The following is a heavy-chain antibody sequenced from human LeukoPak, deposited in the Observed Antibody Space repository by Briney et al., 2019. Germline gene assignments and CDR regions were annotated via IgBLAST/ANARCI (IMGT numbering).Heavy chain of an antibody. D-gene: IGHD5-12*01. CDR2: ISYDGSNK. CDR1: GFTFSSYG. Sequence: PGRSLRLSCAASGFTFSSYGMPWVRQAPGKGLEWVAVISYDGSNKYYADSVKGRFTISRDKSKNTLYLQMNSLRAEDTAVYYCATAGGATAYWGQGTLVTVSS. J-gene: IGHJ4*02. V-gene: IGHV3-30*03. CDR3: ATAGGATAY.